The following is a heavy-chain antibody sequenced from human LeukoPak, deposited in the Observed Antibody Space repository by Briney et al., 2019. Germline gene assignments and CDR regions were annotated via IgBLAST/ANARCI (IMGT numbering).Heavy chain of an antibody. CDR2: ISGSGGST. CDR3: AKGTIAAAGTGDYFDY. D-gene: IGHD6-13*01. V-gene: IGHV3-23*01. CDR1: GSTFSSYA. Sequence: PGGSLRLSCAASGSTFSSYAMSWVRQAPGKGLEWVSAISGSGGSTYYADSVKGRFTISRDNSKNTLYLQMNSLTAEDTAVYYCAKGTIAAAGTGDYFDYWGQGTLVTVSS. J-gene: IGHJ4*02.